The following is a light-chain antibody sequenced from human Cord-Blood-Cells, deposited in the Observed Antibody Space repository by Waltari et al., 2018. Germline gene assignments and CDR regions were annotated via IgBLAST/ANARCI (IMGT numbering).Light chain of an antibody. CDR3: SSYTSSSTFV. V-gene: IGLV2-14*01. Sequence: QSALTQPASVSGSPGQSITISCTGTSSDVCGYNYVSWYQQHPGKAPKLMIYDVSKRPSGVSNRFSGAKSGNPASLTISGLQAEDEADYYCSSYTSSSTFVFGTGTKVTVL. CDR2: DVS. J-gene: IGLJ1*01. CDR1: SSDVCGYNY.